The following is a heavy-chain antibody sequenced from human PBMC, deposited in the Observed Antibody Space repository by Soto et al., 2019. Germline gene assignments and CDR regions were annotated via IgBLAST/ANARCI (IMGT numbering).Heavy chain of an antibody. J-gene: IGHJ4*02. Sequence: QAQVVQSGAEVRKPGSSVKLSCKASEGTFNSYAIAWVRQAPGQGLEWMGGIIPYYNTLNYAQKFQDRVTIPADDSTNTVYMELSSLRSYDTAVYFCASGASRWYPYFFDSGAQGSLVTVSS. CDR2: IIPYYNTL. D-gene: IGHD6-13*01. CDR1: EGTFNSYA. V-gene: IGHV1-69*01. CDR3: ASGASRWYPYFFDS.